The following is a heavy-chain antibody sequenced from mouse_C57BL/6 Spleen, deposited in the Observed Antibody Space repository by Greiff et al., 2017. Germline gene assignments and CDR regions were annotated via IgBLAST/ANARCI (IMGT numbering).Heavy chain of an antibody. CDR2: IDPETGGT. CDR3: TRGRRGYAMDY. Sequence: VQLVESGAELVRPGASVTLSCKASGYTFTDYEMHWVKQTPVHGLEWIGAIDPETGGTAYNQKFKGKAILTADKSSSTAYRELRSLTSEDSAVYYCTRGRRGYAMDYWGQGTSVTVSS. CDR1: GYTFTDYE. V-gene: IGHV1-15*01. J-gene: IGHJ4*01.